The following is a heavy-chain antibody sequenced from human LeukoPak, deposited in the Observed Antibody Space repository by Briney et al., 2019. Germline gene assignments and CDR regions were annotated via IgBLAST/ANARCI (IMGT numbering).Heavy chain of an antibody. V-gene: IGHV3-23*01. D-gene: IGHD6-19*01. Sequence: GGSLRLSCAASGFTFSTYAMNWVRQAPGKGLEWVSAISGNGVATYYADSVRGRFTISRDNSKNTLYVQMNSLRAEDTAVYYCAKDLRIAVAGYWSYFDSWGQGSLVTVSS. CDR3: AKDLRIAVAGYWSYFDS. CDR2: ISGNGVAT. CDR1: GFTFSTYA. J-gene: IGHJ4*02.